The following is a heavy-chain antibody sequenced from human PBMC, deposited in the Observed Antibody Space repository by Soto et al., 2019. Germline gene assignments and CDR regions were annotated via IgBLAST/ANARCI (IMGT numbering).Heavy chain of an antibody. CDR1: GYTFTSYY. CDR2: INPSGGST. Sequence: QVQLVQSGAEVKKPGASVKVSCKASGYTFTSYYMHWVRQAPGQGLEWMGIINPSGGSTSYAQKCQGRVTMTRDTSTSTGYMELSSLRSEDTAVYYCAALIVVVPAAPRPYWGQGTLVTVSS. J-gene: IGHJ4*02. D-gene: IGHD2-2*01. V-gene: IGHV1-46*03. CDR3: AALIVVVPAAPRPY.